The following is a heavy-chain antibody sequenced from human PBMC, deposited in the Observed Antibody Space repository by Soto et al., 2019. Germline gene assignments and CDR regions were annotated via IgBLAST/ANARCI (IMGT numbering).Heavy chain of an antibody. CDR3: ARKTTYYYDSSGRMDV. Sequence: PGGSLRLSCAASGFTFSSYSMNWVRQAPGKGLEWVSYISSSSSTIYYADSVKGRFTISRGNAKNSLYLQMNSLRDEDTAVYYCARKTTYYYDSSGRMDVWGQGTTVTVSS. D-gene: IGHD3-22*01. V-gene: IGHV3-48*02. CDR2: ISSSSSTI. J-gene: IGHJ6*02. CDR1: GFTFSSYS.